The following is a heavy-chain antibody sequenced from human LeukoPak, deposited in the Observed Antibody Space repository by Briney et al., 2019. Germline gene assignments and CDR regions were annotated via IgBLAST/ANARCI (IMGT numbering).Heavy chain of an antibody. J-gene: IGHJ4*02. CDR3: ARDYMVTKSKKYYFDY. V-gene: IGHV3-21*01. CDR1: GFTFSSYS. D-gene: IGHD5-18*01. Sequence: GGSLRLSCTASGFTFSSYSMNWVRQAPGKGLEWVSSISSSSSYIYYADSVKGRFTISRDNAKNSLYLQMNSLRAEDTAVYYCARDYMVTKSKKYYFDYWGPGTLVTVSS. CDR2: ISSSSSYI.